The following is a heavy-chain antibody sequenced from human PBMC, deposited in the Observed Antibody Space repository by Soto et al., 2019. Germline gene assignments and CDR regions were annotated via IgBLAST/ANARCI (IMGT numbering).Heavy chain of an antibody. V-gene: IGHV4-59*01. CDR2: IYYSGST. J-gene: IGHJ4*02. D-gene: IGHD1-26*01. CDR3: AATLPY. Sequence: PSETLSLTCTVSGGSISSYYWSWIRQPPGKGLEWIGYIYYSGSTNYNPSLKSRVTMSLDTSKNQVSLNVTSVTAADTAVYYCAATLPYWGEGRRVTVS. CDR1: GGSISSYY.